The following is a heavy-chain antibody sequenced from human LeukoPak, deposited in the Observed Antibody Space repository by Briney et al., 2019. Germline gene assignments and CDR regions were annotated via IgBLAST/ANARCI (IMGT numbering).Heavy chain of an antibody. J-gene: IGHJ4*02. CDR1: QFTFTNYW. CDR2: INQDGSEK. V-gene: IGHV3-7*03. CDR3: ARGAGYNYPYYFDY. Sequence: GGSLRLSCAASQFTFTNYWMNWVRQAPGKGLEWVANINQDGSEKYYVDSVKGRFTISRDNSKNTLYLQMNSLRAEDTAVYYCARGAGYNYPYYFDYWGQGTLVTVSS. D-gene: IGHD5-24*01.